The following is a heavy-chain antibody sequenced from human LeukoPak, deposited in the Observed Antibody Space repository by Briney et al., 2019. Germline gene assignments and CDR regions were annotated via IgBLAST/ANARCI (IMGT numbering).Heavy chain of an antibody. V-gene: IGHV4-38-2*02. D-gene: IGHD3-22*01. CDR3: AREEGMIVAFAY. CDR2: IYYSGST. J-gene: IGHJ4*02. CDR1: GYSISSGFY. Sequence: SETLSLTCTVSGYSISSGFYWGWIRQPPGKGLEWIGSIYYSGSTYYNPSLKSRVTISVDTSKNQFSLKLSSVTAADTAVYYCAREEGMIVAFAYWGQGTLVTVSS.